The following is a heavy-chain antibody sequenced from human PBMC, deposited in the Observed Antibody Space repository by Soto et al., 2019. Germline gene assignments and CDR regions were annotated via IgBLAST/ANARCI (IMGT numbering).Heavy chain of an antibody. D-gene: IGHD3-3*01. CDR1: GFTFSSYA. V-gene: IGHV3-23*01. CDR2: ISGSGVST. CDR3: AKDGKITIFGVVGAFDI. Sequence: EVQLLESGGGLVQPGGSLRLSCAASGFTFSSYAMSWVRQAPGKGLEWVSAISGSGVSTYYADSVKGRFTISRDNSKNTLYLQMNSLRAEDTAVYYCAKDGKITIFGVVGAFDIWGQGTMVTVSS. J-gene: IGHJ3*02.